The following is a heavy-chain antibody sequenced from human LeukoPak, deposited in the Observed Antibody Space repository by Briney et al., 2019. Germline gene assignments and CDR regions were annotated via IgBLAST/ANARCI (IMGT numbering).Heavy chain of an antibody. Sequence: GGSLRLSCAASGFTGSSNYMSWVRQAPGKGLEWVSAISGSGGSTYYADSVKGRFTISRDNSKNTLDLQMNSLRAEDTAVYYCAKDDILTGSLDYWGQGTLVTVST. CDR3: AKDDILTGSLDY. J-gene: IGHJ4*02. CDR2: ISGSGGST. V-gene: IGHV3-23*01. CDR1: GFTGSSNY. D-gene: IGHD3-9*01.